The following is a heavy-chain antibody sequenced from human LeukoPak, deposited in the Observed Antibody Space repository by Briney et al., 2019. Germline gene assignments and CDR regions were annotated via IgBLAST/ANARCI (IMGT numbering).Heavy chain of an antibody. Sequence: GASVKVSCKASGYTFTDYYMHWVQQAPGKGLEWMGRVDPEDGETIYAEXFQGRVTITADTSTDTAYMELSSLRSEDTAVYYCATFLRTTTHLPAAFDYWGQGTLATVSS. CDR2: VDPEDGET. V-gene: IGHV1-69-2*01. CDR1: GYTFTDYY. CDR3: ATFLRTTTHLPAAFDY. J-gene: IGHJ4*02. D-gene: IGHD4-11*01.